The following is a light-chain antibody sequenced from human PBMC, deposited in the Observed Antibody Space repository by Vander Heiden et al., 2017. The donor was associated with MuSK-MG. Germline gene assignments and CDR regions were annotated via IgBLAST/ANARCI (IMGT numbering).Light chain of an antibody. CDR3: QQSYSTPPST. CDR1: QSISSY. Sequence: DIQMTQSPSSLSASVGDRVTITCRASQSISSYLNWYQQKPGKAPKLLIYAASSLQSGVPSRFSGSGSGTVFTLTISSLQPEDFATYYCQQSYSTPPSTFGQGTKLEIK. J-gene: IGKJ2*01. V-gene: IGKV1-39*01. CDR2: AAS.